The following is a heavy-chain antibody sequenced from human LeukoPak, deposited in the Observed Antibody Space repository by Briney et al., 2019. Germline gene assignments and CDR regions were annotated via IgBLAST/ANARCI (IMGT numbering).Heavy chain of an antibody. V-gene: IGHV3-21*01. CDR2: ISSSSSYI. CDR3: ARVNYGSGSYGGDY. D-gene: IGHD3-10*01. Sequence: GGSLRLSCAASGFTFSSYSMNWVRQAPGKGLEWVSSISSSSSYIYYADSVKGRFTISRDNAKNSLYLQMNSLRAEDTAVYYCARVNYGSGSYGGDYWGQGTLVTVSS. CDR1: GFTFSSYS. J-gene: IGHJ4*02.